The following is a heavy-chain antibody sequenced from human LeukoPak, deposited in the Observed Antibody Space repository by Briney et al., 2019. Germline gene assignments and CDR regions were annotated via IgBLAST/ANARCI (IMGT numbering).Heavy chain of an antibody. J-gene: IGHJ4*02. CDR2: ISYDGSNK. CDR1: GFTFSSYA. Sequence: GGSLRLSCAPSGFTFSSYAMHWVRQAPGKGLEWVAVISYDGSNKYYADSVKGRFTISRDNSKNTLYLQMNSLRAEDTAVYYCARDALRLPPIWGQGTLVTVST. D-gene: IGHD3-16*01. V-gene: IGHV3-30*04. CDR3: ARDALRLPPI.